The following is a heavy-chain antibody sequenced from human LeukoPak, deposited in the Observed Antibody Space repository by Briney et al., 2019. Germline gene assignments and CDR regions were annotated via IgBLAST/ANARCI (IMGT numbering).Heavy chain of an antibody. D-gene: IGHD4-17*01. CDR1: GFTFSSYS. CDR2: ISSSSSYI. CDR3: TRDERFGDYLYYYYYMDV. V-gene: IGHV3-21*03. Sequence: GGSLRLSCAASGFTFSSYSMNWVRQAPGKGLEWVSSISSSSSYIYYADSVKGRFTISRDNAKNSLYLQMNSLRAEDTAVYYYTRDERFGDYLYYYYYMDVWGKGTTVTISS. J-gene: IGHJ6*03.